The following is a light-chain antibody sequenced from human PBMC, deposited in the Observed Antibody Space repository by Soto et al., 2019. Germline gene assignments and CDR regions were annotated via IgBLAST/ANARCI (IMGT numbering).Light chain of an antibody. Sequence: EIVLTQSPAPLSLYPGERATLSCGASQSVSSSYLAWYQQKPGLAPRLLIYDASSRATGIPDRFSGSGSGTDFTLTISRLETEDFAVYYCQQYGSSPLTFGGGTKVDIK. CDR1: QSVSSSY. CDR3: QQYGSSPLT. J-gene: IGKJ4*01. CDR2: DAS. V-gene: IGKV3D-20*01.